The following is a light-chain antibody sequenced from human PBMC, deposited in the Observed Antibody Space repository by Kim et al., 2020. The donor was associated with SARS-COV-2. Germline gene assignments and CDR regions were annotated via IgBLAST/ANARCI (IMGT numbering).Light chain of an antibody. Sequence: GQKLTISCSGNNSNIGTYAVSWYRQIPGIAPKLLIYDNNKRPSGIPDRVSGSKSGTSATLGITGLQTGDEADYYCGTWDTSLRGGVFGGGTQLTVL. V-gene: IGLV1-51*01. CDR2: DNN. CDR3: GTWDTSLRGGV. J-gene: IGLJ2*01. CDR1: NSNIGTYA.